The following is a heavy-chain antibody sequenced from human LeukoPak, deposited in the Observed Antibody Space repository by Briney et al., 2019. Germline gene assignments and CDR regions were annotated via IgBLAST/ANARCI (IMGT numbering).Heavy chain of an antibody. CDR2: IYYSGST. CDR1: GGSISSYY. D-gene: IGHD5-12*01. CDR3: ARSIVATINPDY. J-gene: IGHJ4*02. V-gene: IGHV4-59*01. Sequence: SETLSLTCTVSGGSISSYYWSWIRQPPGEGREWIGYIYYSGSTNYNPSLKSRVTISVDTSKNQFSLKLSSVTAADTAVYYCARSIVATINPDYWGQGTLVTVSS.